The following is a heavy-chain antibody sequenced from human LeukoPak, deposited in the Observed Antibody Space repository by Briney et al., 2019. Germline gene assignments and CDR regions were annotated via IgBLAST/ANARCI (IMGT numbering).Heavy chain of an antibody. CDR2: IYYSGST. J-gene: IGHJ5*02. D-gene: IGHD3-16*02. Sequence: SETLSLTCTVSGGSISSSSYYWGWIRQPPGKGLEWIGNIYYSGSTYYNPSLESRVTMPLDTSKNQFSLKLSSVTAADTAVYYCARDENGYVWGSFRAWGQGTLVTVSS. CDR1: GGSISSSSYY. CDR3: ARDENGYVWGSFRA. V-gene: IGHV4-39*07.